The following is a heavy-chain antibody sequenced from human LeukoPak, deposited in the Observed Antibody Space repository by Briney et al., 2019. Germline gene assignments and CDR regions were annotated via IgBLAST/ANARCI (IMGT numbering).Heavy chain of an antibody. CDR2: IYYSGST. V-gene: IGHV4-59*01. Sequence: SETLSLTCTVSGGSISSYYWSWLRKPPGKGLEWIGYIYYSGSTNYNPSLKSRVTISVDTSKNQFSLKVRSVTAADTAVYYCAREGFLGSGSYPDYWGQGTLVTVSS. CDR1: GGSISSYY. D-gene: IGHD3-10*01. CDR3: AREGFLGSGSYPDY. J-gene: IGHJ4*02.